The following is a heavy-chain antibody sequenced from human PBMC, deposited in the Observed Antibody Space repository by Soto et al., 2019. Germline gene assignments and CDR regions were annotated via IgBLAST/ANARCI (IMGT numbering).Heavy chain of an antibody. CDR1: GFTFSSYA. V-gene: IGHV3-23*01. CDR2: MSGRGGNT. Sequence: VGSLSLSCAASGFTFSSYAMSWVRQAPGKGLEWVSAMSGRGGNTYYADTAKDRFTIYRDNSKNTLYLQMNSLRAEDTAVYYCAKDIVVVVAATGRATRWFDPWGQGTLVTVSS. J-gene: IGHJ5*02. D-gene: IGHD2-15*01. CDR3: AKDIVVVVAATGRATRWFDP.